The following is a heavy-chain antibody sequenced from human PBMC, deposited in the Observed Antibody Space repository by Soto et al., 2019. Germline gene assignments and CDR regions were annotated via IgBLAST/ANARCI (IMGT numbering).Heavy chain of an antibody. V-gene: IGHV1-69*01. CDR3: ARGATIFGVAAYSYYEMEV. CDR2: IVPAFGTP. CDR1: GGTFSNYA. Sequence: QVQLVQSGAEVKKPGSSVKVSCRASGGTFSNYAISWVRQAPGQGLEWMGGIVPAFGTPNYAQNLQGRITIPADDYTTTVYMDLSSLRSEDTAVYYCARGATIFGVAAYSYYEMEVWGQGTTVTVSS. J-gene: IGHJ6*02. D-gene: IGHD3-3*01.